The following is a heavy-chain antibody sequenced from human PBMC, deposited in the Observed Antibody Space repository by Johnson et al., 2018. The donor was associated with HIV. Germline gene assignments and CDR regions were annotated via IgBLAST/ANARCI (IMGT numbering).Heavy chain of an antibody. V-gene: IGHV3-23*03. D-gene: IGHD2-8*02. CDR1: GFTFDDYA. Sequence: VQLVESGGGLVQPGRSLRLSCAASGFTFDDYAMHWVRQAPGRGLEWVSVIYSGGSIYYTDSVKGRFTISRDTSRNTVYLQMNSLRVEDTAVYYCGRESTGAGTAFDIWGQGTMVTVSS. J-gene: IGHJ3*02. CDR2: IYSGGSI. CDR3: GRESTGAGTAFDI.